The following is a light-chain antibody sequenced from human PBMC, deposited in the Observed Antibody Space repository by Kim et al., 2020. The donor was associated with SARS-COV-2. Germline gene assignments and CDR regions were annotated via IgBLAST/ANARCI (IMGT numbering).Light chain of an antibody. CDR2: GKN. CDR1: SLRSYF. J-gene: IGLJ2*01. Sequence: AVGQTARITCQGDSLRSYFASWYQQKPGQAPVLVIYGKNNRPSGIPDRFSGSSSGNTASLTITWAQAEDEADYYCNSRDSSGNHPVFGGGTQLTVL. V-gene: IGLV3-19*01. CDR3: NSRDSSGNHPV.